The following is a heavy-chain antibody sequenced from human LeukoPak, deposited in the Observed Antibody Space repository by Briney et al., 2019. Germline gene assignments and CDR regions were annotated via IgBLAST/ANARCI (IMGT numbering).Heavy chain of an antibody. V-gene: IGHV3-23*01. CDR1: GFTFSTYA. CDR2: IRGSGDST. CDR3: AKRFRGTSELYYFDS. J-gene: IGHJ4*02. Sequence: GGSLRLSCSASGFTFSTYAMSWVRQPPGKGLEWVSAIRGSGDSTYYAESVKGRFTISRDNSKNTLYLQMNSLRAEDTAVYYCAKRFRGTSELYYFDSWGQGTLVTVSS. D-gene: IGHD1-26*01.